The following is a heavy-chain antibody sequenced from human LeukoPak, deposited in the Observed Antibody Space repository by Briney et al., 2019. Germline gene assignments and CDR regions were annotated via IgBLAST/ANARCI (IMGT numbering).Heavy chain of an antibody. CDR2: ISAYNGNT. V-gene: IGHV1-18*01. Sequence: ASVKVSCKASGYTFTSYGIGWVRQAPGQGLEWMGWISAYNGNTNYAQKLQGRVTMTTDTSTSTAYMELRSLRSDDTAVYYCARDPKAANLEAFDYWGQGTLVTVSS. CDR1: GYTFTSYG. CDR3: ARDPKAANLEAFDY. J-gene: IGHJ4*02. D-gene: IGHD2-15*01.